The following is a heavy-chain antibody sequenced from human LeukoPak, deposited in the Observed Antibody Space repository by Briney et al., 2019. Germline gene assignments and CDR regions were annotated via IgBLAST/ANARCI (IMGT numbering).Heavy chain of an antibody. J-gene: IGHJ6*03. CDR2: INPNSGGT. CDR3: AGAPGPYYYYYMDV. V-gene: IGHV1-2*02. CDR1: GYTFTGYY. Sequence: ASVKVSCKASGYTFTGYYMHWVRQAPGQGLEWMGWINPNSGGTNYAQKFQGRVTMTRDTSISTAYMELSRLRSDDTAVYYCAGAPGPYYYYYMDVWGKGTTVTISS.